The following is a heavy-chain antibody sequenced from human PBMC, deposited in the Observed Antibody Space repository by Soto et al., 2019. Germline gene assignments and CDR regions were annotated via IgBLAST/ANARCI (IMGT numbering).Heavy chain of an antibody. CDR2: TYFRSKWYN. D-gene: IGHD5-12*01. CDR3: AKGDNLGPKTGYAFDP. V-gene: IGHV6-1*01. J-gene: IGHJ5*02. Sequence: SQTLSLTCAISGDSVSSNTGSWNWSRQSPSRGLEWMGRTYFRSKWYNDYAVSVKSRVIINPDTSNNQFSLKLNSVTPEDTAVYFCAKGDNLGPKTGYAFDPWGQGIMVTVSS. CDR1: GDSVSSNTGS.